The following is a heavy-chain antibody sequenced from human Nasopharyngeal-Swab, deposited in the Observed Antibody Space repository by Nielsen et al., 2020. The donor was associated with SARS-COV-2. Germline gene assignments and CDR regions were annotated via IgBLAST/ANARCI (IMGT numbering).Heavy chain of an antibody. CDR3: ARGGSSWYIDYYGMDV. V-gene: IGHV4-39*07. Sequence: SETLSFTCTVSGGSISSSSYYWGWIRQPPGKGLEWIGSIYYSGSTYYNPSLKSRVTISVDTSKNQFSLKLSPVTAADTAVYYCARGGSSWYIDYYGMDVWGQGTTVTVSS. J-gene: IGHJ6*02. CDR2: IYYSGST. CDR1: GGSISSSSYY. D-gene: IGHD6-13*01.